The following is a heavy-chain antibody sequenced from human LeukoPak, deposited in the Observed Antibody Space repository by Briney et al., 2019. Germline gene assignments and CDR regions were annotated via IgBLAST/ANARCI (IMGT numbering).Heavy chain of an antibody. CDR3: ARYGSGSLPSPYYYYYGMGV. J-gene: IGHJ6*04. V-gene: IGHV6-1*01. CDR2: TYYRSKWYN. D-gene: IGHD3-10*01. Sequence: SQTLSLTCAISGDSVPSNSAAWNWIRQSPSRGLEWLGRTYYRSKWYNDYAVSAKSRITINPVTSKNQFSLQLNSVTPEDTAVYYCARYGSGSLPSPYYYYYGMGVWGKGTTVTVSS. CDR1: GDSVPSNSAA.